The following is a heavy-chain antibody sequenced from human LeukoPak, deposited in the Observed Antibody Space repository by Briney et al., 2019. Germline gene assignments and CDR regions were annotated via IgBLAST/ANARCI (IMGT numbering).Heavy chain of an antibody. V-gene: IGHV1-2*02. CDR1: GYTFTGYY. J-gene: IGHJ5*02. CDR3: ARDVKGVLRFLEWLLDNWFDP. Sequence: ASVKVSCKAPGYTFTGYYMHWVRQAPGQGLEWMGWINPNSGGTNYAQKFQGRVTMTRDTSISTAYMELSRLRSDDTAVYYCARDVKGVLRFLEWLLDNWFDPWGQGTLVTVSS. CDR2: INPNSGGT. D-gene: IGHD3-3*01.